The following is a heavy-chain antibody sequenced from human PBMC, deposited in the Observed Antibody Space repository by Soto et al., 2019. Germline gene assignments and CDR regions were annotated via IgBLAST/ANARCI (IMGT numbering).Heavy chain of an antibody. V-gene: IGHV1-46*01. J-gene: IGHJ4*02. Sequence: ASVKASCKASGYTFTSYYMHWVRQARGQGLEWMGIINPSGGSTSYAQKFQGIVTMTRDTSTSTVYMELSSLRFEDTAVYYCASTSTYYDFWWGPYPCYWGQGPMVTFSS. D-gene: IGHD3-3*01. CDR2: INPSGGST. CDR1: GYTFTSYY. CDR3: ASTSTYYDFWWGPYPCY.